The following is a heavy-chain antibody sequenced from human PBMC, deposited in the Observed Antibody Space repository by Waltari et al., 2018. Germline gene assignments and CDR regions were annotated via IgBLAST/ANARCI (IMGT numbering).Heavy chain of an antibody. D-gene: IGHD5-12*01. J-gene: IGHJ3*02. Sequence: QVQLVQSGAEVKKPGASVKVSCQASGYTFTGYYMHWVRQAPGQGLEWMGWINPNSGGTNYAQKFQGRVTMTRDTSISTAYMELSRLRSDDTAVYYCARDAGYSGYDGAFDIWGQGTMVTVSS. V-gene: IGHV1-2*02. CDR3: ARDAGYSGYDGAFDI. CDR2: INPNSGGT. CDR1: GYTFTGYY.